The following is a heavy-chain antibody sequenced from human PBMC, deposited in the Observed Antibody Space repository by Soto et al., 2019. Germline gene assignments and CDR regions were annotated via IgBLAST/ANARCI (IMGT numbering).Heavy chain of an antibody. Sequence: QVQLVPSGAEVKRAGASVKVSCKASGYTFSSYGLSWVRQAPGQGLEWMGWISDYNGNTHYAQKLQGRVIMTTDTSTRTAYMELRSLRSDDTAVYFCAREGYYSGSGTYSPPRYYGMDVWGQGTTVTVSS. CDR2: ISDYNGNT. J-gene: IGHJ6*02. V-gene: IGHV1-18*01. CDR3: AREGYYSGSGTYSPPRYYGMDV. CDR1: GYTFSSYG. D-gene: IGHD3-10*01.